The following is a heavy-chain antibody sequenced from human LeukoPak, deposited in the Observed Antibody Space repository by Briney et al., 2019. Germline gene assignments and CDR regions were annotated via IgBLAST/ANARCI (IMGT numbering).Heavy chain of an antibody. CDR1: GYTFTSYD. CDR3: ARGHTPYYDSSGYYYDY. CDR2: MNPNSGNT. Sequence: ASVKVSCEASGYTFTSYDINWVRQATGQGLEWMGWMNPNSGNTGYAQKFQGRVTMTRNTSISTAYMELSSLRSEDTAVYYCARGHTPYYDSSGYYYDYWGQGTLVTVSS. V-gene: IGHV1-8*01. J-gene: IGHJ4*02. D-gene: IGHD3-22*01.